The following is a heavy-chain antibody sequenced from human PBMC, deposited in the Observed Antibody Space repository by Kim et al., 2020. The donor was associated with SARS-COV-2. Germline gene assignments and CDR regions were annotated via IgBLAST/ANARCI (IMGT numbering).Heavy chain of an antibody. Sequence: SPSLKSRLTITKDTSKNQVVLTMTNMDPVDTATYYCAHIIAVAGNNWFDPWGQGTLVTVSS. D-gene: IGHD6-19*01. CDR3: AHIIAVAGNNWFDP. J-gene: IGHJ5*02. V-gene: IGHV2-5*01.